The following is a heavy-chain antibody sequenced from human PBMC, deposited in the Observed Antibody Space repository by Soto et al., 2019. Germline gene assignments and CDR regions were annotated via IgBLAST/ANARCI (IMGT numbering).Heavy chain of an antibody. D-gene: IGHD3-22*01. Sequence: SETLSLTCAVSGGSISSGGYSWSWIRQPPGKGLEWIGYIYHSGSTYYNPSLKSRVTISVDRSRNQFSLKLSSVTAADTAVYYCARANHQYYYDSSGYQYFDYWGQGTLVTVSS. J-gene: IGHJ4*02. CDR3: ARANHQYYYDSSGYQYFDY. V-gene: IGHV4-30-2*01. CDR2: IYHSGST. CDR1: GGSISSGGYS.